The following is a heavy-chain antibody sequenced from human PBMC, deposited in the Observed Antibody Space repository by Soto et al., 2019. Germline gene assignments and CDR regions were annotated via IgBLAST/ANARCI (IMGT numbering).Heavy chain of an antibody. CDR1: GYSFTKYW. Sequence: GESLKISCKGSGYSFTKYWIIWVRQVPAKGLEWMGRIDTSYSYSHYSPSFQGHVTVSVDKSISPGYLEWRRLKASDTAMYYCARYCSSSSCSQLYGMDVWGQGTTVTVSS. CDR3: ARYCSSSSCSQLYGMDV. J-gene: IGHJ6*02. CDR2: IDTSYSYS. V-gene: IGHV5-10-1*01. D-gene: IGHD2-15*01.